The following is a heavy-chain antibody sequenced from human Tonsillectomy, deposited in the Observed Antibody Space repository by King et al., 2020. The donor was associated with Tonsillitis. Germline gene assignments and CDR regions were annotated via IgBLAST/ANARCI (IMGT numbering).Heavy chain of an antibody. D-gene: IGHD5-12*01. CDR1: AFTFSIYN. J-gene: IGHJ2*01. CDR3: AKDSVDGWYLDL. Sequence: EVQLVESGGGLVQPGGSLRLSCAASAFTFSIYNMNWVRQAPGKGLEWVSSISSSSTIIYYADSVKGRFTISRDNAKNSLYLQMNSLRGGDTAVYYCAKDSVDGWYLDLWGRGTLVTVSS. CDR2: ISSSSTII. V-gene: IGHV3-48*01.